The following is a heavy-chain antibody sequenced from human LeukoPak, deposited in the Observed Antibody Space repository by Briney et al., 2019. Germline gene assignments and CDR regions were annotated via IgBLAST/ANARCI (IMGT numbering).Heavy chain of an antibody. J-gene: IGHJ1*01. CDR1: GFTFSDYS. CDR3: GRAFPPLRTSSAGDL. Sequence: GGSLRLSCAASGFTFSDYSINWVRQAPGKGLEWVSAISGRSSHIYYGESVKGRFTISRDNAKNSLYLQMDSLGVEDTAVYYCGRAFPPLRTSSAGDLWGQGTLVIVSS. CDR2: ISGRSSHI. D-gene: IGHD3-16*01. V-gene: IGHV3-21*01.